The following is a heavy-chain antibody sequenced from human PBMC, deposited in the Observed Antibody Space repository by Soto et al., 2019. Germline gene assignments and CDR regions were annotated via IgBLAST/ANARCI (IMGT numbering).Heavy chain of an antibody. CDR3: ARRGSGSHYDY. D-gene: IGHD1-26*01. V-gene: IGHV3-23*01. Sequence: EVQLLESGGGLVQPGGSLRLSCAASGFTFSSYAMRWVRQAPVKGLEWVSAISGSGGSTYYADSVKGRFTISRDNSKNPLYLQMNRLRAEDPAVYYCARRGSGSHYDYWGQGTLVTVSS. J-gene: IGHJ4*02. CDR1: GFTFSSYA. CDR2: ISGSGGST.